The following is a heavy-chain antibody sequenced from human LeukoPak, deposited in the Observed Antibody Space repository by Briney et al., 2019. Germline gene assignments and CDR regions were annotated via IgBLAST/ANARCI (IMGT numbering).Heavy chain of an antibody. D-gene: IGHD4-17*01. Sequence: ASVKVSCKASGGTFSSYAISWVRQAPGQGLEWMGGIIPIFGTANYAQKFQGRVTITTDESTSTAYMELSSLRSEDTAVYYCASSYGDLKYFQHWGQGTLVTVSS. CDR1: GGTFSSYA. J-gene: IGHJ1*01. CDR3: ASSYGDLKYFQH. V-gene: IGHV1-69*05. CDR2: IIPIFGTA.